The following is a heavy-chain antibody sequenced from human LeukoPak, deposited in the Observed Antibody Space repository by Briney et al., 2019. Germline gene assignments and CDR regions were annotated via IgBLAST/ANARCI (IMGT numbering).Heavy chain of an antibody. J-gene: IGHJ4*02. CDR2: INPSGGST. Sequence: ASLKVSCKASGYTFTSYYMHWVRQAPGQGLKWMGIINPSGGSTSYAQKFQGRVTMTRDTSTSTVYMELSSLRSEDTAVYYCAREGVCYGSGGSCYAEGTFDYWGQGTLVTVSS. CDR1: GYTFTSYY. CDR3: AREGVCYGSGGSCYAEGTFDY. V-gene: IGHV1-46*01. D-gene: IGHD2-15*01.